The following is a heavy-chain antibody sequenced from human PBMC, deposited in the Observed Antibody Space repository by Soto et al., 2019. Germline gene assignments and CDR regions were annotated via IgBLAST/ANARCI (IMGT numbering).Heavy chain of an antibody. CDR1: GGSFSSSSYY. V-gene: IGHV4-39*06. J-gene: IGHJ4*02. D-gene: IGHD6-13*01. CDR2: IHYTGST. Sequence: PSETLSLTCTVPGGSFSSSSYYWGWIRQPPEKGLEWIGCIHYTGSTYYNPSLKSRLTISVDRSKNQFTLQLTSVTVADTAVYYCATSYGNAWYTYWGQGTQVT. CDR3: ATSYGNAWYTY.